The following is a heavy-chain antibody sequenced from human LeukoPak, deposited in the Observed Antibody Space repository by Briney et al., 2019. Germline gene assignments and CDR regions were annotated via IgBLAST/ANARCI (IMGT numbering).Heavy chain of an antibody. CDR1: GGSFSVYY. Sequence: SSETLSLTRAVYGGSFSVYYWSWIRQSPGGGLGWIGAIHASGVTHCNPSLESRGILSVDTSKNQFSLRLSSVPAADTALYYCARWLVVSSASQVSDHWGQGTLVPVS. CDR2: IHASGVT. J-gene: IGHJ4*02. D-gene: IGHD2-2*01. V-gene: IGHV4-34*01. CDR3: ARWLVVSSASQVSDH.